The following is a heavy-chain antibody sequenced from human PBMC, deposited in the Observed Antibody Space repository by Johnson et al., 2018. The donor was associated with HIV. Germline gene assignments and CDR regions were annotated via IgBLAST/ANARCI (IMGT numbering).Heavy chain of an antibody. CDR3: ARDGYSSSSFGAFDI. CDR1: GFTFSSYW. J-gene: IGHJ3*02. V-gene: IGHV3-74*01. CDR2: INSDGSST. D-gene: IGHD6-6*01. Sequence: VQLVESGGGLVQPGGSLRLSCAASGFTFSSYWMHWVRQAPGKGLVWVSRINSDGSSTYYADSVKGRFTISRDNSKNTLYLQMNSLRAEDTAVYYCARDGYSSSSFGAFDIWGQGTMVTVSS.